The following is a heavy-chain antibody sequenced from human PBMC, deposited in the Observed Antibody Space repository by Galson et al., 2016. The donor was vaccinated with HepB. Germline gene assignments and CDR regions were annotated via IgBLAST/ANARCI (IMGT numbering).Heavy chain of an antibody. Sequence: SLRLSCAASGFTFSSYAMSWVRQAPGKGLEWVSAISGSGGSTYYADSVKGRFTISRDNSKNTLYLQLNSLKTEDTAVYYCTTARGPGSGSYFTDWGQGTLVTVSS. CDR1: GFTFSSYA. CDR2: ISGSGGST. V-gene: IGHV3-23*01. J-gene: IGHJ4*02. D-gene: IGHD1-26*01. CDR3: TTARGPGSGSYFTD.